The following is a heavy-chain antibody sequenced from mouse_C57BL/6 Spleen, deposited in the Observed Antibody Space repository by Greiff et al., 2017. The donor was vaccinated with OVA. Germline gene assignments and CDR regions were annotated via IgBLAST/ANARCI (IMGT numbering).Heavy chain of an antibody. V-gene: IGHV1-64*01. CDR1: GYTFTSYW. D-gene: IGHD1-1*02. J-gene: IGHJ4*01. Sequence: QVQLQQPGAELVKPGASVKLSCKASGYTFTSYWMHWVKQRPGQGLEWIGMIHPNSGSTNYNEKFKSKATLTVDKSSSTAYMQLSSLTSEDAAVDYCARTMVPPYAIDYWGQGTSVTVSS. CDR3: ARTMVPPYAIDY. CDR2: IHPNSGST.